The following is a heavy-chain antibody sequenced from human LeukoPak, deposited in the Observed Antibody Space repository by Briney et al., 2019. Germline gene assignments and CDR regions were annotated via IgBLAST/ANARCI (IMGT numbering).Heavy chain of an antibody. V-gene: IGHV3-7*01. J-gene: IGHJ3*02. D-gene: IGHD1-26*01. Sequence: QTGGSLRLSCAAPGFTFSSYWMSWVRQAPGKGLEWVANIKQDGSEKYYVDSVKGRFTFSRDNSKNTLYLQMNSLRAEDTAVYYCLRGWEVLGSDAFDIWGQGTMVTVSS. CDR1: GFTFSSYW. CDR3: LRGWEVLGSDAFDI. CDR2: IKQDGSEK.